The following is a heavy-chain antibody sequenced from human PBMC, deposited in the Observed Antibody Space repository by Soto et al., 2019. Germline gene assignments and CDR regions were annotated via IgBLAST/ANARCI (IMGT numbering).Heavy chain of an antibody. CDR2: INYSGST. CDR1: GGSFSGYY. J-gene: IGHJ4*02. Sequence: SETLSLTCAVYGGSFSGYYWSWIRQPPGKGLEWIGEINYSGSTNYNPSLKSRVTISVDTSKNQFSLKLSSVTAADTAVYYCARHPPLTGDALDYWGQGTLVTVSS. D-gene: IGHD7-27*01. CDR3: ARHPPLTGDALDY. V-gene: IGHV4-34*09.